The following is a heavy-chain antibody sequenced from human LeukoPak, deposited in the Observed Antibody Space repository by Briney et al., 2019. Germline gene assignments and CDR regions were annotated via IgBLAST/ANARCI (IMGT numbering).Heavy chain of an antibody. CDR3: ARGSGRDGFNYAFDF. V-gene: IGHV1-18*01. Sequence: ASVKVSCKASRCTFTNYGINWVRQAPGQGLEWMGWISGYDGNTYYAQKVQGRVTMATDTSTNTAHMELRSLRSDDTAVYYCARGSGRDGFNYAFDFWGQGTMVTVS. J-gene: IGHJ3*01. CDR2: ISGYDGNT. D-gene: IGHD5-24*01. CDR1: RCTFTNYG.